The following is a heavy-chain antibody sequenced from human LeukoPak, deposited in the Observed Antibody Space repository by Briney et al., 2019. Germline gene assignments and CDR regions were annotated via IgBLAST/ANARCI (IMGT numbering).Heavy chain of an antibody. J-gene: IGHJ6*02. V-gene: IGHV4-34*01. Sequence: SETLSLTCAVHGGSFSGYYWSWIRQPPGKGLEWIGEINHSGSTNYNPSLKSRVTISVDTSKNQFSLKLSSVTAADTAVYYCARAPRPANDYGDYYYYYGMDVWGQGTTVTVSS. CDR1: GGSFSGYY. CDR3: ARAPRPANDYGDYYYYYGMDV. D-gene: IGHD4-17*01. CDR2: INHSGST.